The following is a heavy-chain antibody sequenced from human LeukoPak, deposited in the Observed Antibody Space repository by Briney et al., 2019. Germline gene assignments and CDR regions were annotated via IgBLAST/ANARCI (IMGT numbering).Heavy chain of an antibody. CDR3: AKYSDSYSSGWPPYDY. J-gene: IGHJ4*02. CDR2: ISGSGGST. D-gene: IGHD6-19*01. Sequence: GGSLRLSCAASGFTFSDYYMSWIRQAPGKGLEWVSAISGSGGSTYYADSVKGRFTISRDNSKNTLYLQMNSLRAEDTAVYYCAKYSDSYSSGWPPYDYWDQGTLVTVSS. V-gene: IGHV3-23*01. CDR1: GFTFSDYY.